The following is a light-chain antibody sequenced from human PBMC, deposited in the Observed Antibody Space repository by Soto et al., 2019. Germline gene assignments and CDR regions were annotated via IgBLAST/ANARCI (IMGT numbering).Light chain of an antibody. V-gene: IGKV1-5*03. CDR3: QHYNDFFYT. CDR1: QNLSTW. J-gene: IGKJ2*01. CDR2: TAS. Sequence: DIQMTQSPSTLSASVGDRVTITCRASQNLSTWLAWYQQKPGKAPRLLIHTASTLESGVPSRFSASGSGTEFTLTISSLQPDDFATYYCQHYNDFFYTFGQGTKLEIK.